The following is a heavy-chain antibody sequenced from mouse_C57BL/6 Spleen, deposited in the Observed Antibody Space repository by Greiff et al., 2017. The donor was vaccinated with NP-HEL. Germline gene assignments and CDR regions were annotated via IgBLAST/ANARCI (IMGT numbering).Heavy chain of an antibody. CDR3: ARKGPLYDVYYCDFDV. CDR1: GYTFTGYW. CDR2: ILPGSGST. D-gene: IGHD2-3*01. J-gene: IGHJ1*03. Sequence: VQLQQSGAELMKPGASVKLSCKATGYTFTGYWIEWVKQRPGHGLEWIGEILPGSGSTNYNEKFKGKATFTADTSSNTAYMQLSSLTTEDSAIYYCARKGPLYDVYYCDFDVWGTGTTLTVSS. V-gene: IGHV1-9*01.